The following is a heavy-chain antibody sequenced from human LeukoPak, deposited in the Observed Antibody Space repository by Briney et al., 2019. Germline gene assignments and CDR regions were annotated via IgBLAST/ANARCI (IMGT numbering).Heavy chain of an antibody. CDR3: ATSYCSSTSCYRFDY. J-gene: IGHJ4*02. Sequence: EASVKVSCKASGYTFTSYAMNWVRQAPGQGLEWMGGFDPEDGETIYAQKFQGRVTMTEDTSTDTAYMELSSLRSEDTAVYYCATSYCSSTSCYRFDYWGQGTLVTVSS. V-gene: IGHV1-24*01. CDR1: GYTFTSYA. CDR2: FDPEDGET. D-gene: IGHD2-2*01.